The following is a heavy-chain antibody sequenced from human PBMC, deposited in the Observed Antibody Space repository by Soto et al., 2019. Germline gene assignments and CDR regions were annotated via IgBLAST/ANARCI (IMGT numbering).Heavy chain of an antibody. J-gene: IGHJ5*02. Sequence: QVQLVQSGAEVKKPGASVKVSCKASGYTFTSYGISWVRQAPGQGLEWMGWISAYNGNTNYAQKLQGRVTMTTDTSTSTAYMELRSLRSDDTAVYYCARNPRALWFGERTPWFDPWGQGTLVTVSS. CDR3: ARNPRALWFGERTPWFDP. V-gene: IGHV1-18*01. CDR2: ISAYNGNT. CDR1: GYTFTSYG. D-gene: IGHD3-10*01.